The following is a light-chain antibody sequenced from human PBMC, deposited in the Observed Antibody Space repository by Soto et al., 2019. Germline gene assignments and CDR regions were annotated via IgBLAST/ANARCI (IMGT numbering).Light chain of an antibody. Sequence: EIVLTQSPGTLSLSSGERATLSCRASQSVSSSYLAWYQQKPGQAPRLLIYGASSRAPGIPDRFSGSGSGTDFTLTISRLEPEDFALYYCQQYSSSLFTFGPGTKVDIK. J-gene: IGKJ3*01. CDR2: GAS. CDR3: QQYSSSLFT. V-gene: IGKV3-20*01. CDR1: QSVSSSY.